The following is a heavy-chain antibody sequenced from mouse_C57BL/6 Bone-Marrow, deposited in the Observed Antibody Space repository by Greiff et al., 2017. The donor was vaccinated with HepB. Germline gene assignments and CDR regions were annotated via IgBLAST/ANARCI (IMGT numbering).Heavy chain of an antibody. CDR1: GFTFSSYA. D-gene: IGHD1-1*01. J-gene: IGHJ4*01. V-gene: IGHV5-4*01. CDR3: AREVDYYAMDY. CDR2: ISAGGSYT. Sequence: EVKLVESGGGLVKPGGSLKLSCAASGFTFSSYAMSWVRQTPEKRLEWVATISAGGSYTYYPDNVKGRFTISTDNAKNNLYLQMSHLKSEDTAMYYCAREVDYYAMDYWGQGTSVTVSS.